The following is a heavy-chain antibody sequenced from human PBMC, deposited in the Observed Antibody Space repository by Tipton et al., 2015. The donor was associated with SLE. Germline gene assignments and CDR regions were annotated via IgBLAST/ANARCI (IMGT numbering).Heavy chain of an antibody. Sequence: TLSLTCAVYGGSFSNYYWNWIRQPPGKGLEWIGEINHSGSTTYNPSLKSRVTISVDTSKNEFSLKLSSVTAADTAVYCCARVKGGVRVEFDYWGQGTLVTVSS. J-gene: IGHJ4*02. D-gene: IGHD2-8*01. V-gene: IGHV4-34*09. CDR3: ARVKGGVRVEFDY. CDR2: INHSGST. CDR1: GGSFSNYY.